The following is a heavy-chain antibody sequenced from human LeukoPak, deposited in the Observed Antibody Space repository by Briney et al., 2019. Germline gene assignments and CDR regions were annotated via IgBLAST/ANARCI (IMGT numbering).Heavy chain of an antibody. J-gene: IGHJ6*03. V-gene: IGHV1-8*01. CDR2: MNPTSGNT. D-gene: IGHD3-10*01. Sequence: ASVKVSCKASGYTFTSYDINWVRQATGQGLEWMGWMNPTSGNTGYAQKFQGRVTMTRNTSISTAYMELSSLRSEDTAVYYCARGVGSGYYYYMDVWGKGTTVTVSS. CDR3: ARGVGSGYYYYMDV. CDR1: GYTFTSYD.